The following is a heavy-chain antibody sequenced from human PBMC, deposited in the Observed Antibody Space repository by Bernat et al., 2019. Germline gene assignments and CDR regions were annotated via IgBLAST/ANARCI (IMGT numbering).Heavy chain of an antibody. J-gene: IGHJ4*02. CDR2: ISNINYI. CDR1: GFSFSSYS. Sequence: EVQLVESGGGLVKPGGSLRLSCAASGFSFSSYSFNWVRQAPGKGLKWVSSISNINYIYYADSVKGRFTISRDNAKNSLHLQMNSLRAEDTAVYYCARASIPGGGDYWGQGTLVSVSS. D-gene: IGHD2-2*02. CDR3: ARASIPGGGDY. V-gene: IGHV3-21*01.